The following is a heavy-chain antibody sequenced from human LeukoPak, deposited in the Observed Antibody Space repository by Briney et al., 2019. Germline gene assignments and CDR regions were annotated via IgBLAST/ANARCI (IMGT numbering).Heavy chain of an antibody. CDR1: GGSFSGYY. CDR2: NNHSGST. J-gene: IGHJ6*02. D-gene: IGHD5-24*01. V-gene: IGHV4-34*01. Sequence: SHTLSLTCAVYGGSFSGYYWSWIRQPSGKGLECIEENNHSGSTNYNPSLKSRVTISVDTSKNLCSLKLSSVTAADTAVYYCARGHRWRRGDGMDVWGQGTTVTVP. CDR3: ARGHRWRRGDGMDV.